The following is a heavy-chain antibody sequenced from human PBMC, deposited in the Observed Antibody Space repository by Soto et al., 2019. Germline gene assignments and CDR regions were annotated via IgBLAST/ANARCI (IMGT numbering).Heavy chain of an antibody. CDR3: ASAVGGRITFGGVIANFDY. Sequence: EVQLVESGGGLVKPGGSLRLSCAASGFTFSSYSMNWVRQAPGKGLEWVSSISSSSSDIYYADSVKGRFTISRDNAKDSMHLQMSSLRAEDTAVYYCASAVGGRITFGGVIANFDYWGQGTLVTVSS. V-gene: IGHV3-21*01. D-gene: IGHD3-16*02. CDR1: GFTFSSYS. CDR2: ISSSSSDI. J-gene: IGHJ4*02.